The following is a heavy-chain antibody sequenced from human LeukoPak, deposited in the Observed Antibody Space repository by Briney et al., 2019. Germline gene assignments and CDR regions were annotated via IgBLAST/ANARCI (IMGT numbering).Heavy chain of an antibody. CDR1: GFTSSNYG. Sequence: GGSLRLSCAASGFTSSNYGMHWVRQAPGKGLEWVAFIRYDGSNKYYTDSVKGRFTISRDNSKNTLYLQMNSLRPEDTAVYYCATNSNYNFDSWGQGILVTVSS. D-gene: IGHD4-11*01. CDR3: ATNSNYNFDS. CDR2: IRYDGSNK. V-gene: IGHV3-30*02. J-gene: IGHJ4*02.